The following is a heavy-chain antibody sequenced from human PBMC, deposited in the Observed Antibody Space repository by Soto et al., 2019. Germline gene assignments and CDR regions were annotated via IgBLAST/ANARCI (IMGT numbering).Heavy chain of an antibody. V-gene: IGHV1-3*01. J-gene: IGHJ4*01. Sequence: QVPLVQSGAEVKKPGASVKVSCKASGYIFTTYGLHWVRQAPGQRLEWMGWINPGNGNTNYSQKFQDRLTITRDTSATTAYMELSSLSSEDTAVYYCARGPLTSSWYWGQGTPVNVSS. CDR3: ARGPLTSSWY. D-gene: IGHD6-13*01. CDR1: GYIFTTYG. CDR2: INPGNGNT.